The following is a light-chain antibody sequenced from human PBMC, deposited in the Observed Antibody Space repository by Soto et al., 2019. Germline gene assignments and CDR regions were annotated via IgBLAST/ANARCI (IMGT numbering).Light chain of an antibody. J-gene: IGKJ1*01. CDR3: QHYNSYSEA. Sequence: DIQMTQSPSTLSGSVGDRVTITCRASQTISSWLAWYQQKPGKAPKLLIYKASTLKSGVPSRFGGSGSGTEFTLTISSLQPDEFATYYCQHYNSYSEAFGQGTKVDIK. V-gene: IGKV1-5*03. CDR1: QTISSW. CDR2: KAS.